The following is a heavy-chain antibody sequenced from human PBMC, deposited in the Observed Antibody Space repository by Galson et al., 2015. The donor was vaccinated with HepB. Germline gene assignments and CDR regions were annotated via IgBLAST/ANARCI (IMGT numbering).Heavy chain of an antibody. Sequence: SLRHSCAASGFTFSNHNMRWVRQAPGKGLESVASISSTSDYTYYTDSLKGRFTISRDNAKNSLYLQMNSLRPEDTAVYYCVRDPPLGTPFDHWGQGTLVTVSS. CDR2: ISSTSDYT. J-gene: IGHJ4*02. D-gene: IGHD7-27*01. V-gene: IGHV3-21*01. CDR1: GFTFSNHN. CDR3: VRDPPLGTPFDH.